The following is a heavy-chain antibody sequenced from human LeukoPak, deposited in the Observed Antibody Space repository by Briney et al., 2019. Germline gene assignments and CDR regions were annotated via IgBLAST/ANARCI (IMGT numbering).Heavy chain of an antibody. Sequence: GGSLRLSCAASGITFSSYSMNWVRQAPGKGLEWVSYISSFSGTINYADSVKGRFTISRDNAKNTLYLQMNSLRDEDTAVYYCARESGYHGSGFDPWGQGTLVTVSS. V-gene: IGHV3-48*02. CDR2: ISSFSGTI. J-gene: IGHJ5*02. CDR1: GITFSSYS. D-gene: IGHD3-10*01. CDR3: ARESGYHGSGFDP.